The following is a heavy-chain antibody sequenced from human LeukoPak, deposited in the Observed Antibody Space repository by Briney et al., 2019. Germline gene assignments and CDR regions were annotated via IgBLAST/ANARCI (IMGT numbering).Heavy chain of an antibody. Sequence: ASVKVSCKASGYTFTSYGISWVRQAPGQGLEWMGWISAYNGNTNYAQKLQGRVTMTTDTSTSTAYMELRSLRSDDTAVYYCARTGTYYDILTGYYHAEYYFDYWGQGTLVTVSS. CDR2: ISAYNGNT. CDR3: ARTGTYYDILTGYYHAEYYFDY. D-gene: IGHD3-9*01. CDR1: GYTFTSYG. V-gene: IGHV1-18*01. J-gene: IGHJ4*02.